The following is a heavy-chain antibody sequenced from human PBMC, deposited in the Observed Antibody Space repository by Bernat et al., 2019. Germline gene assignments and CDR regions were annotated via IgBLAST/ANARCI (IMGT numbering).Heavy chain of an antibody. Sequence: QVQLVQSGAEVKKPGASVNVSCKTSGFTFTGYYIHWVRQAPGQGLEWMGRINPDSGGTIYAQRFQGRVTMTRDTSITTAYMELSRVTFDDTAIYYCARDAGEAAGPKWGQGTRVTVSS. D-gene: IGHD6-13*01. CDR2: INPDSGGT. CDR1: GFTFTGYY. J-gene: IGHJ4*02. V-gene: IGHV1-2*06. CDR3: ARDAGEAAGPK.